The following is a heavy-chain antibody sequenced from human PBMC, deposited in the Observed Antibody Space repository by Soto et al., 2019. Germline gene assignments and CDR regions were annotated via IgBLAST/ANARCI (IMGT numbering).Heavy chain of an antibody. CDR1: GDSITSSSHY. D-gene: IGHD3-9*01. V-gene: IGHV4-39*06. CDR2: IYYDGNT. J-gene: IGHJ5*02. CDR3: ARRNYDILTGYYWFDP. Sequence: PSETLSLTCAVSGDSITSSSHYWGWIRQPPGKGLECIANIYYDGNTYYNPSLKSRVAISLDTSKNQFPLRLNSVTAADTAVYYCARRNYDILTGYYWFDPWGQGTLVTVSS.